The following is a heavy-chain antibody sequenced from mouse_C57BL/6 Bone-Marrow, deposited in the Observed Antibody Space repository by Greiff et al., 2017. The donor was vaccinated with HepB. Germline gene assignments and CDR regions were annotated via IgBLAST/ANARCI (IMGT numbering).Heavy chain of an antibody. V-gene: IGHV1-55*01. J-gene: IGHJ1*03. Sequence: QVQLQQPGAELVKPGASVKMSCKASGYTFTSYWITWVKQRPGQGLEWIGDIYPGSGSTNYNEKFKSKATLTVDPSSSTAYMQLSSLTSEDSAVYYCAREGFSLWYFDVWGTGTTVTVSS. CDR2: IYPGSGST. CDR3: AREGFSLWYFDV. CDR1: GYTFTSYW.